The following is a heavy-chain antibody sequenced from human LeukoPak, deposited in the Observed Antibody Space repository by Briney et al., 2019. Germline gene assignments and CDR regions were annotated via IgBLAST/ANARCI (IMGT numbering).Heavy chain of an antibody. CDR2: ISSSGSTI. D-gene: IGHD2-2*01. J-gene: IGHJ6*02. CDR3: ARGGGYCSSTNCYYGMDV. CDR1: GFTFSSYE. V-gene: IGHV3-48*03. Sequence: PGGSLRLSCAASGFTFSSYEMNWVRQAPGKGLEWVSYISSSGSTIYYADSVKGRFTISRDNAKNSLYLQMNSRRAEDTAVYYCARGGGYCSSTNCYYGMDVWGQGTTVTVSS.